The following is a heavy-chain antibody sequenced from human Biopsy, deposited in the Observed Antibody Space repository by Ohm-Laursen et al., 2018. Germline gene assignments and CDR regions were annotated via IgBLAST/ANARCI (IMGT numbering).Heavy chain of an antibody. CDR2: IDPKSDGT. D-gene: IGHD3-3*01. Sequence: SVKVSCKASAYSFGDYRIHWVRQAPGQGLEWMGWIDPKSDGTNYAQKFQGRVTMTRDTSISTTYMELRRLTSDDTAVFYCARELGDFWGGRQFDFWGQGTLVTVSS. CDR3: ARELGDFWGGRQFDF. V-gene: IGHV1-2*02. CDR1: AYSFGDYR. J-gene: IGHJ5*01.